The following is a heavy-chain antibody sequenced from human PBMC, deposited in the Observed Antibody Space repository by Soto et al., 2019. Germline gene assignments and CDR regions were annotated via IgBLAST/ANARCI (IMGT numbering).Heavy chain of an antibody. CDR2: ITYSGDT. V-gene: IGHV4-31*03. J-gene: IGHJ5*02. CDR1: GASISSAGYS. D-gene: IGHD2-2*01. Sequence: SETLSLTCTVSGASISSAGYSWSWVRQHPGKGLEWIGYITYSGDTDYNPSLRSRVSISIDTSRNQFSRKLSSVTAADTAVYYFARDRCGSTSWQGCWFGPWGQGTLVTVS. CDR3: ARDRCGSTSWQGCWFGP.